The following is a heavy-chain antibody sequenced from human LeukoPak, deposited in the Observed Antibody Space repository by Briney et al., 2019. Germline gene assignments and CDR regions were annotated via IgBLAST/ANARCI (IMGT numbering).Heavy chain of an antibody. Sequence: GESLKISCKGSGYNFATDWIGWVRQMPGKGLEWMGIIYPGDSDTRYRPFFQGQVTISADKSISTAYVQWSSLEASDTAIYYCARIIFGSAGTHTYYFDQWGQGTLVTVSS. D-gene: IGHD6-19*01. CDR1: GYNFATDW. CDR3: ARIIFGSAGTHTYYFDQ. CDR2: IYPGDSDT. V-gene: IGHV5-51*01. J-gene: IGHJ4*02.